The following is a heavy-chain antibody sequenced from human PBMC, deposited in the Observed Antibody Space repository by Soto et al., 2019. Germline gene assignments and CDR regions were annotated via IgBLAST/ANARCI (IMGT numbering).Heavy chain of an antibody. J-gene: IGHJ4*02. CDR2: ISSSSSTI. CDR1: GFIFSSYG. V-gene: IGHV3-48*02. CDR3: ARDVGYYYDSSGYYRFDY. Sequence: EVHLVESGGGLVQPGGSLRLSCAASGFIFSSYGMNWVRQAPGKGLEWVSFISSSSSTIYYADSVKGRFTISRDNAKNSLYLRMSSLRDEVTAVYYCARDVGYYYDSSGYYRFDYWGQGTLVTVSS. D-gene: IGHD3-22*01.